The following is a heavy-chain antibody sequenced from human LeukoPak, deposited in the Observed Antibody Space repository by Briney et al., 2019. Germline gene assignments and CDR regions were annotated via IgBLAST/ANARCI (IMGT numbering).Heavy chain of an antibody. V-gene: IGHV4-39*01. CDR3: ARQEYCGGDCFEDN. D-gene: IGHD2-21*02. CDR1: GGSISSYY. CDR2: IHYSGST. J-gene: IGHJ4*02. Sequence: SETLSLTCTVSGGSISSYYWGWIRQPPRKGLEWIGSIHYSGSTYYNPSLKSRATISLDTSKNQFSLKLRSVTAADTAVYYCARQEYCGGDCFEDNWGQGTLVTVSS.